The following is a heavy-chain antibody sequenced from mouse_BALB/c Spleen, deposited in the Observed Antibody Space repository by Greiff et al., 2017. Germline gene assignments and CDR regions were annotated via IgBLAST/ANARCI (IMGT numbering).Heavy chain of an antibody. J-gene: IGHJ1*01. CDR3: ARRGGGYYWYFDV. Sequence: QVQLQQPGAELVKPGASVKLSCKASGYTFTSYWMHWVKQRPGQGLEWIGEIDPSDSYTNYNQKFKCKATLTVDKSSSTAYMQLSSLTSEDSAVYYCARRGGGYYWYFDVWGAGTTVTVSS. D-gene: IGHD1-1*02. CDR2: IDPSDSYT. CDR1: GYTFTSYW. V-gene: IGHV1-69*02.